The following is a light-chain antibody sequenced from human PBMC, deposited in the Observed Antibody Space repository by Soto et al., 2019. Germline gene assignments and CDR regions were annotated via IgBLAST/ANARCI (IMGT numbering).Light chain of an antibody. Sequence: DIQMTQSPSTLSASIGDRVTISCRASQNINRWLAWYQHKPGKAPELLIYDASTSASGVPSRFSGSGSGTEFTLTITSLQPDDFATYYCHSGTFGQGTKVEIK. CDR2: DAS. V-gene: IGKV1-5*01. CDR3: HSGT. J-gene: IGKJ1*01. CDR1: QNINRW.